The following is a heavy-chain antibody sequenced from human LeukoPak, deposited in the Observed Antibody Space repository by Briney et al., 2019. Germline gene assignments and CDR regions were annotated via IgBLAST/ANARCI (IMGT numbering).Heavy chain of an antibody. CDR3: ARHVTMVRGVMPAPNWFDP. CDR1: GGSISSSSYY. D-gene: IGHD3-10*01. Sequence: SETLSLTCTVSGGSISSSSYYWGWIRQPPGKGLEWIGSIYYSGSTYYNPSLKSRFTISVDTSKKQFSLKLSFVTAADTAVYYCARHVTMVRGVMPAPNWFDPWGQGTLVTVSS. V-gene: IGHV4-39*01. J-gene: IGHJ5*02. CDR2: IYYSGST.